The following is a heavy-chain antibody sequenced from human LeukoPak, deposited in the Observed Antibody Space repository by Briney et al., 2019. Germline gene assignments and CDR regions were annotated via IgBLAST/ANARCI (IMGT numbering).Heavy chain of an antibody. CDR2: ISYDGSNK. Sequence: GGSLRLSCAASGFTFSSYGIHWVRQAPGKGLEWVALISYDGSNKYYADSVRGRFTISRDNSKNTLYLQMNSLRAEDTAVYYCARDKEVGATRLDYWGQGTLVTVSS. V-gene: IGHV3-30*03. CDR1: GFTFSSYG. D-gene: IGHD1-26*01. CDR3: ARDKEVGATRLDY. J-gene: IGHJ4*02.